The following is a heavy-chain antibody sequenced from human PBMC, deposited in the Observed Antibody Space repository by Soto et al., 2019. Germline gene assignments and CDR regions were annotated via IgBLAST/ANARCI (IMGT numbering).Heavy chain of an antibody. CDR2: ISESGGTT. Sequence: GSLSLSWAASGFTLSDHYMDLVRQAPGKGPEWVSKISESGGTTSYADSVKGRFTISRDNARDSLYLHMDSLRAEDTAVYYCARDRSLIFAVPPYGMDVWGQGTTVTVSS. CDR1: GFTLSDHY. J-gene: IGHJ6*02. D-gene: IGHD3-3*01. CDR3: ARDRSLIFAVPPYGMDV. V-gene: IGHV3-11*04.